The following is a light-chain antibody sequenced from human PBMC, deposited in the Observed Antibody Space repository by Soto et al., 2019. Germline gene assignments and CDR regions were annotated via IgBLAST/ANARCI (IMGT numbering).Light chain of an antibody. J-gene: IGLJ1*01. Sequence: QSVLTQPASGSGSPGQSITISCTGTSRDFGGYNYVSWYQHHPGKAPKLMIFDVSNRPSGVSNRFSGSKSGNTASLTISGLQPEDEADYYCSSYTTSNTRQIVFGTGTKVTVL. CDR2: DVS. CDR1: SRDFGGYNY. CDR3: SSYTTSNTRQIV. V-gene: IGLV2-14*03.